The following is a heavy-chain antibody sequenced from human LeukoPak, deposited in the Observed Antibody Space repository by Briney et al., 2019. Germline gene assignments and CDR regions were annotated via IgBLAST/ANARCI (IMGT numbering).Heavy chain of an antibody. CDR1: GFTFSDYY. D-gene: IGHD3-22*01. CDR2: ISSSGSTI. J-gene: IGHJ4*02. CDR3: ERDPLYYYDSSGHFDY. Sequence: GGSLRLSCAASGFTFSDYYMSWIRQAPGKGLEWVSYISSSGSTIYYADSVKGRFTISRDNPKNSLYLQMNSLRAEDTAVYYCERDPLYYYDSSGHFDYWGQGTLVTVSS. V-gene: IGHV3-11*04.